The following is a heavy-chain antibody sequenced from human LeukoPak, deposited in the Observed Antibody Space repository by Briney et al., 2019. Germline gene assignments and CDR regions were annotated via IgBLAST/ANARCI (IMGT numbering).Heavy chain of an antibody. CDR2: IKSDGSST. D-gene: IGHD5-12*01. Sequence: PGGSLRLSCAASGFTFSRYWMHWVRQAPGKGLVWVSCIKSDGSSTSTADSAKGRFTISRDNAKNTVYLQMNSLRAEDTAVYYCVRDGGVSGYDLLDYWGQGTLVTVSS. CDR3: VRDGGVSGYDLLDY. V-gene: IGHV3-74*01. J-gene: IGHJ4*02. CDR1: GFTFSRYW.